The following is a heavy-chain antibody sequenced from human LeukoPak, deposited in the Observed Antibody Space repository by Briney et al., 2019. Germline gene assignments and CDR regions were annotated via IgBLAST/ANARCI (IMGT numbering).Heavy chain of an antibody. V-gene: IGHV3-48*03. J-gene: IGHJ4*02. Sequence: GGSLRLSYAASGFTFSSYEMNWVRQAPGKGLEWVSYISSSDSIMYYADSVKGRFTISRDNAKNSLYLQMNSLRAEDTAVYYCVRGEWVRWGQGTLVTVSS. CDR1: GFTFSSYE. D-gene: IGHD3-10*01. CDR2: ISSSDSIM. CDR3: VRGEWVR.